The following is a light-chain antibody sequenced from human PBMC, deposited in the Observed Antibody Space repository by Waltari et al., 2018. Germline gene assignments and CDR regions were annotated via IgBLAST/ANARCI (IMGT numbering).Light chain of an antibody. CDR3: QQYYRNPYT. Sequence: DIVVTQSPDSLAVSLGDKATISCKCSQIIFYRANNKNYLAWFQKKPGQPPKLLIYWSSTRESGVPDRFSGSGSGTEFSLTISGLQAEDVAVYYCQQYYRNPYTFGQGTNLEI. V-gene: IGKV4-1*01. CDR1: QIIFYRANNKNY. J-gene: IGKJ2*01. CDR2: WSS.